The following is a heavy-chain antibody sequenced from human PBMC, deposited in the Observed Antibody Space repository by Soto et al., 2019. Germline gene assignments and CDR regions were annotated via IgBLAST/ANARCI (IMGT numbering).Heavy chain of an antibody. CDR1: GITISNYP. Sequence: EVQLLESGGGLVQPGGSLRLSCAASGITISNYPMSWVRQAPGKGLDWVSGISGSGDRTYYADSEKGRFTSSKAISRNSLSLQLDGLGVEDTAVYFCVKDDGGYPSTAPHWGQGTLVTVSS. V-gene: IGHV3-23*01. CDR3: VKDDGGYPSTAPH. D-gene: IGHD3-22*01. J-gene: IGHJ4*02. CDR2: ISGSGDRT.